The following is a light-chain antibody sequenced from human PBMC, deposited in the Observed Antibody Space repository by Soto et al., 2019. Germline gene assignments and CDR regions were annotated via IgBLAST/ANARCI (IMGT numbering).Light chain of an antibody. CDR2: DVS. J-gene: IGLJ1*01. CDR3: CSYTRSGTLI. V-gene: IGLV2-14*01. Sequence: QAVVTQPASVSGSPGQSITISCVGTSGDIGDYNYVSWYQQHPGKVPKVIIYDVSNRPSGVSYRFSGTKSGNTASLTVSGLQAEDESYYYCCSYTRSGTLIFGTGTKLTVL. CDR1: SGDIGDYNY.